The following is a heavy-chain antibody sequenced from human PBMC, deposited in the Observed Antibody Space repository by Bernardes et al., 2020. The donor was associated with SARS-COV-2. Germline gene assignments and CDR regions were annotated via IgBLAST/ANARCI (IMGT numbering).Heavy chain of an antibody. CDR1: GASIRNTNYY. CDR3: AGSSCGRDCYIGGLRSWDYGMDV. D-gene: IGHD2-21*02. CDR2: VSSSGTS. Sequence: SETLSLTCTVSGASIRNTNYYWGWVRQPPGKGLEWIGSVSSSGTSYYNASLQSRITNSVDTSKNQFSLRLTFVTAADTAVYFCAGSSCGRDCYIGGLRSWDYGMDVWGQGTTVTVSS. V-gene: IGHV4-39*01. J-gene: IGHJ6*02.